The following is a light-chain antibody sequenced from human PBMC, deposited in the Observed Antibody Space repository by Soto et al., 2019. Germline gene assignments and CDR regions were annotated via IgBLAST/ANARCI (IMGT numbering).Light chain of an antibody. CDR2: AAS. CDR3: HQRQSWPRT. J-gene: IGKJ1*01. CDR1: ETVSGN. V-gene: IGKV3-15*01. Sequence: EVVMTQSPATLSVSPGERATVSCRASETVSGNLAWYQQRPGQAPRLLMYAASTRAPGIPARFSGSGSGTEFTLTISSLQPEDFAVYYCHQRQSWPRTFGQGTKVEIK.